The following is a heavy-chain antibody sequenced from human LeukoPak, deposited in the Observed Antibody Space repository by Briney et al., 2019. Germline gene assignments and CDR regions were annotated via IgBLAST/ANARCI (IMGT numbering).Heavy chain of an antibody. J-gene: IGHJ3*02. Sequence: GGSLRLSCAASGFTFSSYAMHWVRQAPGKGLEWVSASGSSGHTTYYADSLKGRFTISRDTSKNTLFLQMNSLRAEDTAIYYCAKRGDRGTYAFDIWGQGTMVTVSS. D-gene: IGHD3-16*01. CDR3: AKRGDRGTYAFDI. V-gene: IGHV3-23*01. CDR1: GFTFSSYA. CDR2: SGSSGHTT.